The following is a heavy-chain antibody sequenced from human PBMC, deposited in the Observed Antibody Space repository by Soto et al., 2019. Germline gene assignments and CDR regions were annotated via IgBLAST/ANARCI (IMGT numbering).Heavy chain of an antibody. Sequence: QVKLVQSGAEVKKPGASVKVSCKASGYTFTSYGISWVRQAPGQGLEWMGWISAYNGNTNYAQKLQGRVNKTTHTSSSTADLELRSLRADDTAVYYCARDIKAAMYPDAFDIWGQGTMVTVSS. V-gene: IGHV1-18*01. D-gene: IGHD2-2*01. CDR3: ARDIKAAMYPDAFDI. CDR1: GYTFTSYG. CDR2: ISAYNGNT. J-gene: IGHJ3*02.